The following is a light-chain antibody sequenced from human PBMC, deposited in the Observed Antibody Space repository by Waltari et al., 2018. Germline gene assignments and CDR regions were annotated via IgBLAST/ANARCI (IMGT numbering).Light chain of an antibody. J-gene: IGLJ3*02. V-gene: IGLV3-21*02. CDR1: RHGPRS. Sequence: SYELTQPPSVSVAPGQTATMPCDGQRHGPRSATWYQKKPGQAPVVVVYDDWNRPSGVPERFSGSNSGSTATLIISRVEAGDEADYYCQVWNSFIDHWVFGGGTKLTVL. CDR3: QVWNSFIDHWV. CDR2: DDW.